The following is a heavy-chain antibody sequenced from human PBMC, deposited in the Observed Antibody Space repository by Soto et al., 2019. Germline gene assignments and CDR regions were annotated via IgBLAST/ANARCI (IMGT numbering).Heavy chain of an antibody. J-gene: IGHJ4*02. CDR3: AIGRKEYPAI. Sequence: SETLSLTCTVSGASIRTGGYYWSWIRQRPGKGLEWIAYIFYTGSAYYNPSLESRLSISIDISKNPFSLGVMCVRGADTAVYYCAIGRKEYPAIWGKGTRLTVSS. CDR1: GASIRTGGYY. V-gene: IGHV4-31*03. D-gene: IGHD2-2*02. CDR2: IFYTGSA.